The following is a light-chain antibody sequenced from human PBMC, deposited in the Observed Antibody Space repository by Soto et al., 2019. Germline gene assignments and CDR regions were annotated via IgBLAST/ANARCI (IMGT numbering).Light chain of an antibody. CDR1: QSVSSSY. V-gene: IGKV3-20*01. Sequence: EIVLTQSPGTLYLSPGERATLSCRASQSVSSSYLAWYQQKPGQAPRLLIYGASSRATGIPDRFSGSGSGTDFTLTISRLEPEDFVVYYCQHYGTSLYTFGQGTKLEIK. J-gene: IGKJ2*01. CDR2: GAS. CDR3: QHYGTSLYT.